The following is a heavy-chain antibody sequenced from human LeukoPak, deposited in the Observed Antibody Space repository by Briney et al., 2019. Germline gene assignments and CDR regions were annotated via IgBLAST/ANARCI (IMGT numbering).Heavy chain of an antibody. Sequence: GGSLRLSCAASGFTFSDYYMSWIRQAPGKGLEWVSYISSSGDTIYYADSVKGRFTISRDNAKNSLYLQMNSLRAEDTAVYYCATNDGYNYYFDYWGQGTLVTVSS. J-gene: IGHJ4*02. CDR1: GFTFSDYY. CDR3: ATNDGYNYYFDY. V-gene: IGHV3-11*01. D-gene: IGHD5-24*01. CDR2: ISSSGDTI.